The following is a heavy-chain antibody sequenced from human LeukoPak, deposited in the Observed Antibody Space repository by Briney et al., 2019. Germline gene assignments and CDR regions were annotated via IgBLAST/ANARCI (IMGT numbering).Heavy chain of an antibody. CDR2: IYPGDSDT. J-gene: IGHJ3*02. CDR3: ARRIVAAGNDAFDI. V-gene: IGHV5-51*01. D-gene: IGHD6-13*01. CDR1: GYSFTSYW. Sequence: GESLKISFKGSGYSFTSYWIAWVRQMPGKGLEWMGIIYPGDSDTRYSPSFQGQVTISADKSISTAFLQWSSLKASDTAMYYCARRIVAAGNDAFDIWGQGTMVTVSS.